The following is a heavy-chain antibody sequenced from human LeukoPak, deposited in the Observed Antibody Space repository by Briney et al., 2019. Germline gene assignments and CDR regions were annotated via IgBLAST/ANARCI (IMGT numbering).Heavy chain of an antibody. D-gene: IGHD3-22*01. CDR2: IKWNGDST. V-gene: IGHV3-20*04. Sequence: GGSLRLSCAASGFSFDDCGMSWVRQAPGKGLEWVSGIKWNGDSTGYADSVKGRFTVSRDNTKNSLYLQMNSLRAGDTALYFCARASYYTSPLYYFDYWGQGTLVTVSS. J-gene: IGHJ4*02. CDR1: GFSFDDCG. CDR3: ARASYYTSPLYYFDY.